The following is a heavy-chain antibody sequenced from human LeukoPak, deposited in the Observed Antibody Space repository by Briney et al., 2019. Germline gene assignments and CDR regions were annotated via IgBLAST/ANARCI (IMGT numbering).Heavy chain of an antibody. V-gene: IGHV1-18*01. Sequence: ASVKVSCKASGYTFTSYGISWVRQAPGQGLEWMGWISAYNGNTNYAQKLQGRVTMTTDTSTSTAYMELSSLRSEDTAVYYCARCRDYYDSSGFPGGGMDVWGKGTTVTVSS. CDR1: GYTFTSYG. CDR3: ARCRDYYDSSGFPGGGMDV. CDR2: ISAYNGNT. J-gene: IGHJ6*03. D-gene: IGHD3-22*01.